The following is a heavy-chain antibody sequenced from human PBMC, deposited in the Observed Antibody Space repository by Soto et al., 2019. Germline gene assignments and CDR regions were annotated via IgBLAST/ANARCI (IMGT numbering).Heavy chain of an antibody. CDR1: GFTFDDYA. CDR2: ISWNSGDI. V-gene: IGHV3-9*01. J-gene: IGHJ6*03. D-gene: IGHD6-13*01. Sequence: GGSLRLSCAASGFTFDDYAMHWVRQTPGKGLEWVSGISWNSGDIGYADSVKGRFTISRDNAKNSLYLQMNSLRAEDTALYYCAKDHEQQPFYMAVWGTGTTVTVSS. CDR3: AKDHEQQPFYMAV.